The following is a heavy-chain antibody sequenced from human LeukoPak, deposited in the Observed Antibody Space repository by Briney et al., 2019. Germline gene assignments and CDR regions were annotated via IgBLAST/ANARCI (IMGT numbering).Heavy chain of an antibody. D-gene: IGHD2-2*01. CDR2: IRGSGAGT. V-gene: IGHV3-23*01. CDR1: GFTFSNYA. J-gene: IGHJ4*02. Sequence: GGSLRLSCAASGFTFSNYAMSWVRQAPGRGLEWVSIIRGSGAGTYNADSVKGRFTISRDNAGNMLYLQMYSLGGDDTAVYYCTISVMGYCSSASYYFDYWGQGDLVTVSS. CDR3: TISVMGYCSSASYYFDY.